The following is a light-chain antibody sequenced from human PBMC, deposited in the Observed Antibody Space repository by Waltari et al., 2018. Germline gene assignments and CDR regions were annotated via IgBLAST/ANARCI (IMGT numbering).Light chain of an antibody. CDR3: QQYYSSPPLT. CDR2: AAS. Sequence: DIQMTQSPSSLSASVGDRVTITCRASQAIGNSLAWYQQRPGKAPKLLLYAASRLEGGVPSRFSGSGSGTQYTLTISGLQPEDFATYYCQQYYSSPPLTFGGGTRVEIK. CDR1: QAIGNS. J-gene: IGKJ4*01. V-gene: IGKV1-NL1*01.